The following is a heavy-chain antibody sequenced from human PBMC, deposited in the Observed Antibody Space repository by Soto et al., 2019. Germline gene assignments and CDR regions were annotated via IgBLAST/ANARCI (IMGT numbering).Heavy chain of an antibody. CDR3: ARGGRGSFYYYDISGYYRSYNWFDP. V-gene: IGHV4-34*01. J-gene: IGHJ5*02. D-gene: IGHD3-22*01. CDR1: GGSFDAYF. CDR2: INHRGST. Sequence: PSETLSLTCEVSGGSFDAYFWSWIRQPPGKGLEWIGEINHRGSTKYNPSLKSRLTISVDTSKNRFSLKLKSVTATDTAVYYCARGGRGSFYYYDISGYYRSYNWFDPWGQGTLVTVSS.